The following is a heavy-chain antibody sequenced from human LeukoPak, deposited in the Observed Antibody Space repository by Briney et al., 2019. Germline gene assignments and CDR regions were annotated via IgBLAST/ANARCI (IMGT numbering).Heavy chain of an antibody. V-gene: IGHV3-13*01. Sequence: PGGSLRLSCAASGFTFSSYDMHWVRQATGKGLEWVSAIGTAGDTYYPGSVKGRFTISRENAKNSLYLQLNSLSAGDTAVYYCARARYYYDSSGYYYFDYWGQGTLVTVSS. J-gene: IGHJ4*02. D-gene: IGHD3-22*01. CDR1: GFTFSSYD. CDR3: ARARYYYDSSGYYYFDY. CDR2: IGTAGDT.